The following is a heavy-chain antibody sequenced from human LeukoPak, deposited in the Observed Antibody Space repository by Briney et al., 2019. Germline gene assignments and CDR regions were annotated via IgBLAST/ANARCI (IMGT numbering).Heavy chain of an antibody. V-gene: IGHV3-23*01. J-gene: IGHJ4*02. CDR2: ISGSGGST. CDR1: GFTFSSYA. CDR3: AKKSGVWLSYFDY. Sequence: GASLRLSYAASGFTFSSYAMSWVRQAPGKGLEWVSAISGSGGSTYYADSVKGRFTISRDNSKNTLYLQMNSLRAEDTAVYYCAKKSGVWLSYFDYWGQGTLVTVSS. D-gene: IGHD2-8*02.